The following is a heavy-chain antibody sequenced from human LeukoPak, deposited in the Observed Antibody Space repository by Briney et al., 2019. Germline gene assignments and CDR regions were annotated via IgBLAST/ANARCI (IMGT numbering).Heavy chain of an antibody. CDR3: ARATYYYDSSGYVLVDY. D-gene: IGHD3-22*01. CDR1: GGSISSYY. Sequence: PSETLSLTCTVSGGSISSYYWSWIRQPAGKGLEWIGRIYTSGSTNYNPSLKSRVTMSVDTSKNQFSLKLSSVTAADTAVYYCARATYYYDSSGYVLVDYWGQGTLVTVSS. V-gene: IGHV4-4*07. CDR2: IYTSGST. J-gene: IGHJ4*02.